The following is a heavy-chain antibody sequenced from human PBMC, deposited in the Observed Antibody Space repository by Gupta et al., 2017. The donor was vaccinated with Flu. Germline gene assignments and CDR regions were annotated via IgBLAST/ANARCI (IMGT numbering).Heavy chain of an antibody. CDR2: ISCWGEST. V-gene: IGHV3-23*01. D-gene: IGHD1-26*01. Sequence: EVQLMESGGGLVQPGGSLGLSCAASGFTFSTNALGWVRQAPGKGLEGVSTISCWGESTCYADAVKGRFTVSRDYFKSTAYLQMNTLRADDTDVYHCAKGGHRSPVDDGGQGILVTVSS. J-gene: IGHJ4*02. CDR1: GFTFSTNA. CDR3: AKGGHRSPVDD.